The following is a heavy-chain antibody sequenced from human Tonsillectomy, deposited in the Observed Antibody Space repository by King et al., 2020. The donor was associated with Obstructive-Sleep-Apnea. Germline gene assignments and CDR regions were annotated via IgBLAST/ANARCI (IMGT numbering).Heavy chain of an antibody. D-gene: IGHD6-25*01. Sequence: VQLVESGGGVVQPGGSLRLSCTASGFIFSNYGMHWVRQAPGKGLEWVAFIRYDGTNRYYADSVKGRFTISRDNSKNTLYLQMSSLRAEDTAIYYCGKSVGDVYSSACPDNWGQGNLVRVSS. CDR3: GKSVGDVYSSACPDN. J-gene: IGHJ4*02. V-gene: IGHV3-30*02. CDR2: IRYDGTNR. CDR1: GFIFSNYG.